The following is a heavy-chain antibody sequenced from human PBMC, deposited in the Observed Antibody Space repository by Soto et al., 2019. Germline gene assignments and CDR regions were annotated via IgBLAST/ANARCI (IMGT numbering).Heavy chain of an antibody. CDR2: INPNSGGT. CDR1: GYTFTGYY. V-gene: IGHV1-2*02. CDR3: ASRGVDRQISTWFDS. Sequence: SVKVSCKASGYTFTGYYMHWVRQAPGQGLEWMGWINPNSGGTNYAQKFQGGVTMTRDTSISTAYMELSRLRSDDTAVYYCASRGVDRQISTWFDSWGQGTLVIASS. J-gene: IGHJ5*01. D-gene: IGHD3-3*01.